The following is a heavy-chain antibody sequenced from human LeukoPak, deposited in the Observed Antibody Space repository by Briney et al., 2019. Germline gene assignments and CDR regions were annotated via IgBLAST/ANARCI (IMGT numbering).Heavy chain of an antibody. CDR2: ISSSSSYI. CDR3: ASKSDHYGSGSYY. D-gene: IGHD3-10*01. Sequence: GGSLRLSCAASGFTFSSYSMNWVRQAPGKGLEWVSSISSSSSYIYYADSVKGRFTISRDNAKNSLYLQMNSLRAEDTAVYYCASKSDHYGSGSYYWGQGTLVTVSS. V-gene: IGHV3-21*01. CDR1: GFTFSSYS. J-gene: IGHJ4*02.